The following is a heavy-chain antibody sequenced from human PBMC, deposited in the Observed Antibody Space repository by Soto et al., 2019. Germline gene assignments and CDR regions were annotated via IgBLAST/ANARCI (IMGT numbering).Heavy chain of an antibody. J-gene: IGHJ5*02. Sequence: QVQLVQSGAEVKKPGASVKVSCKASGYTFTSYYMHWVRQAPGQGLEWMGIINPSGGSTSYAQKFQGRVTMTRDTSTSTVYMELSSLRSEDTAVYYCARDGLGGPIVLMVYAISNWFDPWGQGTLVTVSS. D-gene: IGHD2-8*01. CDR3: ARDGLGGPIVLMVYAISNWFDP. V-gene: IGHV1-46*01. CDR2: INPSGGST. CDR1: GYTFTSYY.